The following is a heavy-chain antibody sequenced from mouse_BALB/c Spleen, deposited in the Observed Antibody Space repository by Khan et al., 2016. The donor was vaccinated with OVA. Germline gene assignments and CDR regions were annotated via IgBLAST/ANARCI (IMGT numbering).Heavy chain of an antibody. D-gene: IGHD2-14*01. CDR2: INPSNGYT. Sequence: QVRLQQSGAELARPGASVKMSCKASGYTFTSYTIHWIKKRPGQALEWIGYINPSNGYTNYNQKFKDKATLTTDKSSTTAYLQLSSLTSDDSAVYNCVRDGAYHRNDGWFAYWGQGTLVTVSA. J-gene: IGHJ3*01. CDR3: VRDGAYHRNDGWFAY. V-gene: IGHV1-4*01. CDR1: GYTFTSYT.